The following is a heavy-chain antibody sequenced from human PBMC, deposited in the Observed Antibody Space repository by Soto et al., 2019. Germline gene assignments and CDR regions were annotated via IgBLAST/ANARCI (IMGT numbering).Heavy chain of an antibody. Sequence: PETLCLTSAVFGGSFSGYDWSWIRQTQGKGLEWIGEINHSGSTNYNPSLKSRVTISVDTSKNQFSLKLSSVTAADTAVYYCARDNIVVVVAATRGYYFDYWGQGTLVTVSS. CDR2: INHSGST. CDR3: ARDNIVVVVAATRGYYFDY. CDR1: GGSFSGYD. J-gene: IGHJ4*02. V-gene: IGHV4-34*01. D-gene: IGHD2-15*01.